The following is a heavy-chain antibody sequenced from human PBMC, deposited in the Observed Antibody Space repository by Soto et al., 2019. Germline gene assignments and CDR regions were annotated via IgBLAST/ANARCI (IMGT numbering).Heavy chain of an antibody. Sequence: EVQLLEPGGGLVQPGGSLRLSCAASEFTFSTFFMTWVRQAPGKGLDWVSSISANGGRTLYADSVKGRFTISRDNSKNTLYLQMNSLSPEDTAVYYCARDPNGDYFGAFDFWGQKTMVTVSS. J-gene: IGHJ3*01. CDR3: ARDPNGDYFGAFDF. CDR1: EFTFSTFF. D-gene: IGHD4-17*01. CDR2: ISANGGRT. V-gene: IGHV3-23*01.